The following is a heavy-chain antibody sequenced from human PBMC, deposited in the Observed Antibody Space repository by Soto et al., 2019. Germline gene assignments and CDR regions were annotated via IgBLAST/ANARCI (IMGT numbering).Heavy chain of an antibody. CDR1: GFTFSSYA. Sequence: PGGSLRLSCAASGFTFSSYAMSWVRQAPGKGLEWVSAISGSGGSTYYADSVKGRFTISRDNSKNTLYLQMNSLRAEDTAVYYCAKRQLAEDYYYGMDVWGQGTTVTVPS. D-gene: IGHD6-13*01. V-gene: IGHV3-23*01. CDR2: ISGSGGST. CDR3: AKRQLAEDYYYGMDV. J-gene: IGHJ6*02.